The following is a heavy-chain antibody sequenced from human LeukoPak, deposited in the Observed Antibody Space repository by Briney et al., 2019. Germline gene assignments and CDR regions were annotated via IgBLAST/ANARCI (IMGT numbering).Heavy chain of an antibody. CDR1: GFTFSTYW. CDR3: ARGATMVRGVIITYFDY. J-gene: IGHJ4*02. V-gene: IGHV3-7*01. D-gene: IGHD3-10*01. Sequence: GGSLRLSCAASGFTFSTYWMTWVRQAPGKGLEWVADITQDGSEKYYVDSVKGRFTISRDNAKNSLYLQMNSLRAEDTAVYYCARGATMVRGVIITYFDYWGQGTLVTVSS. CDR2: ITQDGSEK.